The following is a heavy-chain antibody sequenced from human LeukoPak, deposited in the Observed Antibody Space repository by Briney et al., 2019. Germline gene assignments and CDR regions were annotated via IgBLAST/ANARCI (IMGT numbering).Heavy chain of an antibody. Sequence: SETLSLTCAVYGGPFSDYYWSWIRQPPGKGLEGIGEINHSGSVNYNPSLKSRVTISVDTSKNQFSLRLTSVTAADTAVFYCARHSKTSRHFDYWGQGTLVTVSS. V-gene: IGHV4-34*01. D-gene: IGHD2-2*01. J-gene: IGHJ4*02. CDR3: ARHSKTSRHFDY. CDR2: INHSGSV. CDR1: GGPFSDYY.